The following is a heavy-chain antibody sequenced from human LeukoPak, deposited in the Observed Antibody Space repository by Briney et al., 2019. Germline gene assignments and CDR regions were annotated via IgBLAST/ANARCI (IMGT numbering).Heavy chain of an antibody. J-gene: IGHJ5*02. CDR2: ISSSSSYI. CDR1: GFTFSSYS. CDR3: ARDPRKYNWFDP. Sequence: GGSLRLSCAASGFTFSSYSMTWVRPAPGKGLEWVSSISSSSSYIYYADSVKGRFTISRDNAKNSLYLQMNSLRAEDTAVYYCARDPRKYNWFDPWGQGTLVTVSS. V-gene: IGHV3-21*01.